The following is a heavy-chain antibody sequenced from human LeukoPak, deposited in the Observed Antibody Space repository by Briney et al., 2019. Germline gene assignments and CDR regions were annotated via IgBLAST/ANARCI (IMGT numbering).Heavy chain of an antibody. J-gene: IGHJ6*02. Sequence: NPGGSLRLSCAASGLRFSDQYMIWIRQTPGKGLEWVSFISGSGANRFYADSMKGRFTISKDNTKNSLYLQMNSLRAEDTAIYYCATLHFYAMGVWGQGTTVTVSS. CDR3: ATLHFYAMGV. CDR2: ISGSGANR. V-gene: IGHV3-11*01. CDR1: GLRFSDQY.